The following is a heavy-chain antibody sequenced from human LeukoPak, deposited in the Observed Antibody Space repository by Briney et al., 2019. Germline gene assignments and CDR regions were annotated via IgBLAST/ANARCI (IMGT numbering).Heavy chain of an antibody. CDR3: ARRRYSSRWYYWFDP. J-gene: IGHJ5*02. CDR1: GYTSTSYD. Sequence: GASVKVSCKASGYTSTSYDINCVRQATGQGLEWMGWMNPNRGNTGYAQKLQGRATMTRNTSISTAYMELCSLRSEDTAVYYGARRRYSSRWYYWFDPWGQGTLVTVSS. V-gene: IGHV1-8*01. D-gene: IGHD6-13*01. CDR2: MNPNRGNT.